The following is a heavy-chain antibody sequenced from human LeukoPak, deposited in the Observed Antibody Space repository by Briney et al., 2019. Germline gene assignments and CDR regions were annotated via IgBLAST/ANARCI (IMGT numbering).Heavy chain of an antibody. CDR1: GYTFTSYG. CDR3: ARDVKFYYDSSGYYSPGSDVFDI. J-gene: IGHJ3*02. Sequence: GASVKVSCKASGYTFTSYGITWVRQAPGQGLEWMGWISAYNGNTNYAQKLQGRVSMTTDTSTSTGYMELRSLRSDDTAVYYCARDVKFYYDSSGYYSPGSDVFDIWGQGTMVTVSS. D-gene: IGHD3-22*01. V-gene: IGHV1-18*01. CDR2: ISAYNGNT.